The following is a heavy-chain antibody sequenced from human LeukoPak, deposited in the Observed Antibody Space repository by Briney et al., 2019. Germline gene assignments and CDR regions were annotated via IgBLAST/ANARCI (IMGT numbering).Heavy chain of an antibody. V-gene: IGHV1-69*06. CDR2: IIPIFGTA. CDR1: GGTFSSYA. J-gene: IGHJ4*02. CDR3: ATSSTVGATTHFDY. Sequence: ASVKVSCKASGGTFSSYAISWVRQAPGQGLEWMGGIIPIFGTANYAQKFQGRVTITADKSTSTAYMELSSLRSEDTAVYYCATSSTVGATTHFDYWGQGTLVTVSS. D-gene: IGHD1-26*01.